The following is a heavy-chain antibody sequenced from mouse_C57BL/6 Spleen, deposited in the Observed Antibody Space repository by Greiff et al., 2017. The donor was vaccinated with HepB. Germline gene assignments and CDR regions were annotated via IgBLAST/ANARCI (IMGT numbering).Heavy chain of an antibody. D-gene: IGHD1-1*01. Sequence: QVQLQQSGSELRSPGSSVKLSCKDFDSEVFPIAYMSWVRQKPGHGFEWIGGILPSIGRTIYGEKFEDKATLDADTLSNTAYLELNSLTSEDAAIYYCAREGEYYGSRRELAYWGQGTLVTVSA. CDR3: AREGEYYGSRRELAY. CDR2: ILPSIGRT. CDR1: DSEVFPIAY. V-gene: IGHV15-2*01. J-gene: IGHJ3*01.